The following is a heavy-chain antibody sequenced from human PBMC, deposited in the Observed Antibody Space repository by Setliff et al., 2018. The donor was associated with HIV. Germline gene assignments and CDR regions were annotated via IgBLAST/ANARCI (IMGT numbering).Heavy chain of an antibody. CDR1: GDSMSGYY. CDR2: IHTSGST. J-gene: IGHJ4*02. CDR3: ARAPTGELDF. Sequence: SETLSLTCAVSGDSMSGYYWSWIRQSPGKKPEWIGYIHTSGSTNYNPSLKSRVTISLDTSNDRFSLRLSSVTAADTAVYYCARAPTGELDFWGQGTLVTVSS. V-gene: IGHV4-4*08. D-gene: IGHD7-27*01.